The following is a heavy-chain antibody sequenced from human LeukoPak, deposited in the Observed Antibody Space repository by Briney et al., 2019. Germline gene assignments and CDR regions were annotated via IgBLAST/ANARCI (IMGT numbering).Heavy chain of an antibody. Sequence: GGSLRLSCAASGLTFSSHSMNWVRQAPGKGLEWISYISSSSSNIYYADSVKGRFTISRDNAMSSLYLQMNSLRDEDTAVYYCAKDLQHLVRTLSFDYWGQGTLVTVSS. CDR2: ISSSSSNI. D-gene: IGHD6-13*01. CDR1: GLTFSSHS. CDR3: AKDLQHLVRTLSFDY. V-gene: IGHV3-48*02. J-gene: IGHJ4*02.